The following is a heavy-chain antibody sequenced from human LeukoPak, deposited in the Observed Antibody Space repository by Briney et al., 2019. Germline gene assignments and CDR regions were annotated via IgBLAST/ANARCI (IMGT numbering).Heavy chain of an antibody. V-gene: IGHV1-3*01. J-gene: IGHJ6*02. CDR1: GYTFTSYA. CDR2: INAGNGNT. D-gene: IGHD1-26*01. Sequence: ASVKVSCKASGYTFTSYAMHWVRQAPGQRLEWMGWINAGNGNTKYSQKFQGRVTITRDTSASTAYMELSSLRSEDTAVYYCAGSGSYYGLYYYGMDVWGQGTTVTVSS. CDR3: AGSGSYYGLYYYGMDV.